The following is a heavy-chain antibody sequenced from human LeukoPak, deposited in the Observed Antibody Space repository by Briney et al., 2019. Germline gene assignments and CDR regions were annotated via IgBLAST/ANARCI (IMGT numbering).Heavy chain of an antibody. V-gene: IGHV4-59*01. Sequence: PSETLSLTCTVSGGSPSSYYWSWIRPPPGKGLEWIGYIYYSGSTNYNPSLKSRVTISVDTSKNQFSLKLSSVTAADTAVYYCARDLGFHNWFDPWGQGTLVTVSS. J-gene: IGHJ5*02. CDR3: ARDLGFHNWFDP. CDR1: GGSPSSYY. D-gene: IGHD5-12*01. CDR2: IYYSGST.